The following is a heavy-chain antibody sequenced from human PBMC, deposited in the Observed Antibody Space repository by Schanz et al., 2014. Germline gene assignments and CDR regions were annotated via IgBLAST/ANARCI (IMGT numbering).Heavy chain of an antibody. Sequence: QVQLVQSGAEVKKPGASVKVSCKASGYTFTTYYIHWVRQAPGQGLEWMGWMNPTTGNRGYAQNFQGRLNVTRDTSTSTVNMELSSLRSEDTAVYYCARGGFFDSTSFDSWGQGTLVTVSS. CDR3: ARGGFFDSTSFDS. CDR2: MNPTTGNR. D-gene: IGHD2-2*01. J-gene: IGHJ4*02. V-gene: IGHV1-46*03. CDR1: GYTFTTYY.